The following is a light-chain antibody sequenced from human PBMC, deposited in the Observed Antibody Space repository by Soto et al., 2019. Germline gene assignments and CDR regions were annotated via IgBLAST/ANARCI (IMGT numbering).Light chain of an antibody. CDR1: QGISSY. CDR3: QQPNSYPRT. Sequence: IQLTQSPSSLSASVGDRVTITCRASQGISSYLAWYQQKPGKAPKLLIYAAFTLQSGGPSRFSGSGSGTDFTLTISTLQPEDFAIYYCQQPNSYPRTFGGGTKVDIK. J-gene: IGKJ4*01. V-gene: IGKV1-9*01. CDR2: AAF.